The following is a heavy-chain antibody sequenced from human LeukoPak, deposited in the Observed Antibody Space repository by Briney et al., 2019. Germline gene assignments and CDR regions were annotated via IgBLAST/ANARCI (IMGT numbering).Heavy chain of an antibody. Sequence: GGSLRLSCVASGSTFSSYWMGWVRQAPGKGLEWLANIKQDGSEKSYVDSVKGRFTITRDNAKNSLYLQINSLRVDDTAVYYCARVSSGSYSDWGQGTLVTVSS. CDR1: GSTFSSYW. D-gene: IGHD1-26*01. V-gene: IGHV3-7*01. CDR2: IKQDGSEK. CDR3: ARVSSGSYSD. J-gene: IGHJ4*02.